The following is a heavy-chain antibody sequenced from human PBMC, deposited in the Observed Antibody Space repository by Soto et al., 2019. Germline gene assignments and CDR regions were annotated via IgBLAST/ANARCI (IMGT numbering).Heavy chain of an antibody. V-gene: IGHV4-30-2*01. J-gene: IGHJ6*02. D-gene: IGHD2-8*01. Sequence: PSETLSLTCAVSGGSISSGGYSWSWIRQPPGKGLEWIGYIYHSGSTYYNPSLKSRVTISVDRSKNQFSLKLSSVTAADTAVYYCARGRGYCTNGVCHSYYYYGMDVWGQGTTVTVSS. CDR1: GGSISSGGYS. CDR2: IYHSGST. CDR3: ARGRGYCTNGVCHSYYYYGMDV.